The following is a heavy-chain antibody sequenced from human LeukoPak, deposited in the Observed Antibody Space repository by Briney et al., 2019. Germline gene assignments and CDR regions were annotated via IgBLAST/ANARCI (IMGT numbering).Heavy chain of an antibody. CDR3: ARGLRYYYYYMDV. CDR1: GGSMTNYY. CDR2: ISASGTT. V-gene: IGHV4-4*09. Sequence: SETLSLTCTVSGGSMTNYYWNWIRQPPGKGLEWIGYISASGTTNYNPSLMSRVTISVDTSKNQFSLKLSSVTAVDTAVYYCARGLRYYYYYMDVWGKGTTVTVSS. J-gene: IGHJ6*03.